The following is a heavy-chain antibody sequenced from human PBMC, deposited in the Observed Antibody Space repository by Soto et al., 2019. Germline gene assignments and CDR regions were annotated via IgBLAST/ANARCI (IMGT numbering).Heavy chain of an antibody. CDR1: GGSISSYY. V-gene: IGHV4-59*01. CDR3: ARDHYDYIWGSYRLGPNWFDP. Sequence: SETLSLTCTVSGGSISSYYWSWIRQPPGKGLEWIGYIYYSGSTNYNPSLKSRVTISVDTSKNQFSLKLSSVTAADTAVYYCARDHYDYIWGSYRLGPNWFDPWGQGTLVTVSS. CDR2: IYYSGST. J-gene: IGHJ5*02. D-gene: IGHD3-16*02.